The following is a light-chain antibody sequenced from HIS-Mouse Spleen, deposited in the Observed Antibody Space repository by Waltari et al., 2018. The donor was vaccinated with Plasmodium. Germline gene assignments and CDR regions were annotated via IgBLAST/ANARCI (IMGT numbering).Light chain of an antibody. CDR2: YDD. Sequence: QSVLTQPPSVSEAPRQRVTISCSGSSSNIGNTAVTWYQQLPGKTPKLLIYYDDLPPSGVSDRFSGSKSGTSASLAISGLQSEDEADYYCAAWDDRLNGYVFGTGTKVTVL. CDR3: AAWDDRLNGYV. CDR1: SSNIGNTA. J-gene: IGLJ1*01. V-gene: IGLV1-36*01.